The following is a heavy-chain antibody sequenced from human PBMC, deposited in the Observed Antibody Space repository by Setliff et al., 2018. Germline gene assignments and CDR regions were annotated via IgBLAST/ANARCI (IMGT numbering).Heavy chain of an antibody. V-gene: IGHV1-8*02. CDR3: ARSRGLDV. CDR1: GYTFINYE. Sequence: ASVKVSCKASGYTFINYEINWVRQATGQGLEWMGGMNTNNGNTGYAQKFQGRVTMTRNTSISTAYMELSSLRSEDTAVYYCARSRGLDVWGQGTTVTVSS. CDR2: MNTNNGNT. J-gene: IGHJ6*02.